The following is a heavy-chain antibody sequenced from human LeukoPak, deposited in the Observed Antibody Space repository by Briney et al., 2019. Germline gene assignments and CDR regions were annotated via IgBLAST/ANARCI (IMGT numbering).Heavy chain of an antibody. J-gene: IGHJ5*02. CDR2: VYYTGST. D-gene: IGHD3-10*01. V-gene: IGHV4-39*01. Sequence: SETLSLTCSVSRPSVTSGGFYWGWLRPPPGKGLQWIATVYYTGSTYYNPSLRSRVSISIDTSKNQFSLSLGSLIAADTAVYYCARHSGSGSLSRPFDPWGQGTLVTVSS. CDR3: ARHSGSGSLSRPFDP. CDR1: RPSVTSGGFY.